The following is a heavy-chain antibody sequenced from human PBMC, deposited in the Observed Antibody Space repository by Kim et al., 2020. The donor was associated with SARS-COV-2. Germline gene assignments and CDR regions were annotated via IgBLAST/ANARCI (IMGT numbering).Heavy chain of an antibody. V-gene: IGHV4-59*01. CDR1: GGSISSYY. J-gene: IGHJ5*02. Sequence: SETLSLTCTVSGGSISSYYWSWIRQPPGKGLEWIGYIYYSGSTNYNPSLKSRVTISVDTSKNQFSLKLSSVTAADTAVYYCAGVVVAATGNWFDPWGQGTLVTVSS. CDR3: AGVVVAATGNWFDP. D-gene: IGHD2-15*01. CDR2: IYYSGST.